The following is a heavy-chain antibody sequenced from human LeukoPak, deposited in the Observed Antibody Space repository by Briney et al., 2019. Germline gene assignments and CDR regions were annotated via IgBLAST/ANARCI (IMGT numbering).Heavy chain of an antibody. CDR2: IPYDGSNK. CDR3: ARDGARDYYDSSGHFDY. CDR1: GFTFSSYA. V-gene: IGHV3-30-3*01. J-gene: IGHJ4*02. D-gene: IGHD3-22*01. Sequence: GGSLRLSCAASGFTFSSYAMHWVRQAPGKGLEWVADIPYDGSNKYYADSVKGRFTISRDNSKNTLYLQMNSLRAEDTAVYYCARDGARDYYDSSGHFDYWGQGTLVTVSS.